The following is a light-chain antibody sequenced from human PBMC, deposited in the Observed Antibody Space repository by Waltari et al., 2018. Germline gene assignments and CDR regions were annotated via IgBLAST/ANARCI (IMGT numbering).Light chain of an antibody. CDR1: QNLNTF. V-gene: IGKV1-5*01. CDR2: DAS. CDR3: QQYYDYPIN. Sequence: DIQMTQSPSTVSASLGDRVTITCRASQNLNTFLSWYQQKPGAVPNLLIYDASTLERGVPSSVSGSGSGTHFTLTISGLQPDDFATYYCQQYYDYPINFGQGTRL. J-gene: IGKJ5*01.